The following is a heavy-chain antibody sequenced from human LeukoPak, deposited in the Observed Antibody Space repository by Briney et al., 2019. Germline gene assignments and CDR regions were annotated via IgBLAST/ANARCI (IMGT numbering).Heavy chain of an antibody. D-gene: IGHD3-3*01. CDR1: GGTFNSYA. J-gene: IGHJ6*02. CDR3: ARSRTIFVGMDV. Sequence: SVKVSCKASGGTFNSYAVTWVRQAPGQGLEWMGRIIPILGVTNYAQKFQDRVTITADKSTSTAYMELSSLTSGDTAVYYCARSRTIFVGMDVWGQGTTVTVSS. CDR2: IIPILGVT. V-gene: IGHV1-69*04.